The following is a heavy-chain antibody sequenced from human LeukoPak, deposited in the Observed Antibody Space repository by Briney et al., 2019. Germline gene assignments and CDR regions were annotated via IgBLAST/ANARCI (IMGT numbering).Heavy chain of an antibody. J-gene: IGHJ5*02. D-gene: IGHD4-17*01. CDR2: IIPIFGTA. V-gene: IGHV1-69*13. CDR1: GGTFSSYA. Sequence: SVKVSCKASGGTFSSYAISWVRQAPGQGLEWMGGIIPIFGTANYAQKFQGRVTITADESTSTAYMELSSLRADDTAVYYCAKGARGDTVTSIVGLNWFDPWGQGTLVTVSS. CDR3: AKGARGDTVTSIVGLNWFDP.